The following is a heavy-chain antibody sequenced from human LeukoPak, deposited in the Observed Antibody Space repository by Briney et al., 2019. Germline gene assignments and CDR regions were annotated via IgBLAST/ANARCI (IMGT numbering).Heavy chain of an antibody. D-gene: IGHD6-13*01. CDR3: ARIGEQHLVYYFDY. V-gene: IGHV1-18*01. CDR2: ISAYNGDT. J-gene: IGHJ4*02. Sequence: ASVKVSCKASGFTSTNYGISWVRQAPGQGLEWMAWISAYNGDTNYAQKLQGRVTLTTDTSTSTAYMELRSLRSDDTAVYYCARIGEQHLVYYFDYWGQGALVTVSS. CDR1: GFTSTNYG.